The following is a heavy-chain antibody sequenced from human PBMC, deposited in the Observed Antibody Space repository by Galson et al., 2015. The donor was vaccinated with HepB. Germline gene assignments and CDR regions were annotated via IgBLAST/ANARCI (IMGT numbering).Heavy chain of an antibody. CDR1: GFTFDDYA. V-gene: IGHV3-9*01. CDR2: ISWNSGTT. Sequence: SLRLSCAASGFTFDDYAMHWVRQAPGKGLEWVSGISWNSGTTGYADSVKGRFTISRDNAKNSLYLQMNRLRAEDTALYYCAKDIGTVTTLHSDWYFDLWGRGTLVSVSS. J-gene: IGHJ2*01. CDR3: AKDIGTVTTLHSDWYFDL. D-gene: IGHD4-17*01.